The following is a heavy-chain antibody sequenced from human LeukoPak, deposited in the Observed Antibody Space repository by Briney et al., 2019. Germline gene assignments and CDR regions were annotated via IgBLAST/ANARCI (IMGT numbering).Heavy chain of an antibody. J-gene: IGHJ4*02. CDR1: GYTFTNYY. V-gene: IGHV1-46*01. D-gene: IGHD4-23*01. CDR2: INPSGGST. CDR3: ARGSRAYGGFDY. Sequence: ASVKVSCKASGYTFTNYYIHWVRQAPGQGLEWMGIINPSGGSTSYAQRFQGRVTMTRDMSTSTVYMELSSLRSEDTAVYYCARGSRAYGGFDYWGQGTLLTVSS.